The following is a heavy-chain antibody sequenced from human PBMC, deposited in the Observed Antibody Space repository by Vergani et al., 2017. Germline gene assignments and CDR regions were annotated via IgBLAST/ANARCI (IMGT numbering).Heavy chain of an antibody. Sequence: EVQLVESGGGLVQPGGSLRLSCAASGFTFSSNYMSWVRQAPGKGLEWVSVIYSGGSTYYADSVKGRFTISRDNSKNTLYLQMNSLRAEDTAVYYCAKDSSSWYWYFDLWGRGTLVTVSS. CDR1: GFTFSSNY. V-gene: IGHV3-66*01. CDR3: AKDSSSWYWYFDL. D-gene: IGHD6-13*01. CDR2: IYSGGST. J-gene: IGHJ2*01.